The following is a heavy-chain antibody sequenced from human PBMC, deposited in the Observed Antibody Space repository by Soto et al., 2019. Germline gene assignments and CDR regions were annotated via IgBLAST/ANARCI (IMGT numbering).Heavy chain of an antibody. D-gene: IGHD3-10*01. V-gene: IGHV4-34*01. Sequence: PSETLSLTCAVYGGSFSGYYWSWIRQPPGKGLEWIGEINHSGSTNYNPSLKSRVTISVDTSKNQFSLKLSSVTAADTAVYYCAGYRRITMVRGVMRSPFDYWGQGTLVTVSS. CDR1: GGSFSGYY. CDR3: AGYRRITMVRGVMRSPFDY. CDR2: INHSGST. J-gene: IGHJ4*02.